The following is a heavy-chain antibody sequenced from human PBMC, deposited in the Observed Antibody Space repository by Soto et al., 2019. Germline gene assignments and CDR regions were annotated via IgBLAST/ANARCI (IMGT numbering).Heavy chain of an antibody. CDR3: ARFSAELSFLN. D-gene: IGHD3-16*02. CDR1: GDSINNAAYY. Sequence: QVQLQESGPGLVKPSQTLSLTCTVSGDSINNAAYYCSWIRQHPARGLECIGYIYYSGITYYSPSFKSRLSMSVDTSENQFSLKLTSVTAADTAVYYCARFSAELSFLNWGQGTLVTVSS. V-gene: IGHV4-31*03. CDR2: IYYSGIT. J-gene: IGHJ4*02.